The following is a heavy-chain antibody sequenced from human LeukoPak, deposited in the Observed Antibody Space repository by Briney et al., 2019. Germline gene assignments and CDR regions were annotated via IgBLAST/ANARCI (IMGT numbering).Heavy chain of an antibody. CDR3: ARGHRIVVVPAAPSKYYYYYGMDV. J-gene: IGHJ6*02. CDR2: INHSGST. CDR1: GGSFSGYY. D-gene: IGHD2-2*01. V-gene: IGHV4-34*01. Sequence: SSETLSLTCAVYGGSFSGYYWSWIRQPPGKGLEWIGEINHSGSTNYNPSLKSRVTISVDTSKNQFSLKLSSVTAADTAVYYCARGHRIVVVPAAPSKYYYYYGMDVWGQGTTVTVSS.